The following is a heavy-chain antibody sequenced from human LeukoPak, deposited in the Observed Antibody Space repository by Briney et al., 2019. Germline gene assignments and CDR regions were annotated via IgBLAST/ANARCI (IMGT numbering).Heavy chain of an antibody. J-gene: IGHJ1*01. CDR3: ARDNYGGNSEYFQH. CDR2: IYTSGST. V-gene: IGHV4-4*07. D-gene: IGHD4-23*01. CDR1: GGSISSYY. Sequence: PSETLSLTCTVSGGSISSYYWSWIRQPAGKGLEWIGRIYTSGSTNYNPSLKSRVTMSVDTSKNQFSLKLSSVTAADTAVYYCARDNYGGNSEYFQHWGQGTLVTVSS.